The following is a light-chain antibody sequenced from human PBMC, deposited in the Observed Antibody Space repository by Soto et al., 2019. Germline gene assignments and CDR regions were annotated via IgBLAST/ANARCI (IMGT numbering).Light chain of an antibody. CDR3: QQYETSLPWT. CDR2: GVS. J-gene: IGKJ1*01. CDR1: QSVSSTY. Sequence: EIALTQSPGTLPLFPGERATLSCRASQSVSSTYLAWYQQKPGQAPRLLIYGVSSRATGIPDRFSGSGSGTDFTLTISRLEPEDFAVYYCQQYETSLPWTFGQGTKV. V-gene: IGKV3-20*01.